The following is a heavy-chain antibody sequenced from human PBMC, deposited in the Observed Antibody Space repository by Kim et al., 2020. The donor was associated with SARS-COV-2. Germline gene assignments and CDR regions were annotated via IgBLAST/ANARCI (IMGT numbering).Heavy chain of an antibody. D-gene: IGHD3-22*01. Sequence: GGSLRLSCAASGFTFSSYGMHWVRQAPGKGLEWVAVISYDGSNEYYADSVKGRFTISRDNSKNTLYLQMNSLRAEDTAVYYCAKAPYYYDSSGYKYFDY. J-gene: IGHJ4*01. V-gene: IGHV3-30*18. CDR2: ISYDGSNE. CDR1: GFTFSSYG. CDR3: AKAPYYYDSSGYKYFDY.